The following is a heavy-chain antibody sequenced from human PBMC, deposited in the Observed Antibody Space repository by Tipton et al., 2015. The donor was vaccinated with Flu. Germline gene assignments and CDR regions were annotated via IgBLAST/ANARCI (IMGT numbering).Heavy chain of an antibody. V-gene: IGHV4-38-2*01. J-gene: IGHJ4*02. CDR1: GYSISSGYY. CDR3: GRHTGDYVRGVIDY. D-gene: IGHD3-10*02. CDR2: IYHSGST. Sequence: LRLSCAVSGYSISSGYYWGWVRQPPGKGLEWIGTIYHSGSTYYNPSLKSRLTMSVDTSKNQFSRKLSSVTAADTAVYYCGRHTGDYVRGVIDYWGQGTVETVSS.